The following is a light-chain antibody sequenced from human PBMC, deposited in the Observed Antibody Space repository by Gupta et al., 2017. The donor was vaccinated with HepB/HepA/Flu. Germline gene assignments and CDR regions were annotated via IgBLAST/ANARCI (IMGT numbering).Light chain of an antibody. V-gene: IGKV1-39*01. CDR2: DAS. Sequence: DIQLTESASSLSASVGDRDTITCRASQSISSHLNWYQQTPGKAPKVLIYDASTLQSGVPSRFSGRGSGTDFTLTISSLHPEDFATYYCQQYYNSPHTFGLGTKLEIK. CDR1: QSISSH. CDR3: QQYYNSPHT. J-gene: IGKJ2*01.